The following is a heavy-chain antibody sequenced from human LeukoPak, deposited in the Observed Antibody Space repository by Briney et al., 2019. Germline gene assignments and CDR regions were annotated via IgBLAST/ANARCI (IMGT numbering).Heavy chain of an antibody. D-gene: IGHD3-22*01. Sequence: PSQTLSLTCSVSGGSISSGGYWWTWIRQHPVKGLEWIGYIYYSGSTNNNPSLKRRVTISLATTKNQFTLRLSSVTAADTAVYYCARDRHDSSGNHTLDYWGQGTLVTV. V-gene: IGHV4-31*03. CDR2: IYYSGST. CDR3: ARDRHDSSGNHTLDY. CDR1: GGSISSGGYW. J-gene: IGHJ4*02.